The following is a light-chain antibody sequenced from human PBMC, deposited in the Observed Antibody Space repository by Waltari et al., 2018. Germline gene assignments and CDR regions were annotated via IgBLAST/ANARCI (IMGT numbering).Light chain of an antibody. CDR1: QRVNNH. Sequence: IVLTQSPATLSLSPGERATLSCRASQRVNNHLAWYQHKPGQAPRLLMYDISKRAPGIPARFSTGGSGTDFTLTISGLEPEDFAVYYCQQRSNWPLTFGGGTKVEIK. CDR3: QQRSNWPLT. V-gene: IGKV3-11*01. CDR2: DIS. J-gene: IGKJ4*01.